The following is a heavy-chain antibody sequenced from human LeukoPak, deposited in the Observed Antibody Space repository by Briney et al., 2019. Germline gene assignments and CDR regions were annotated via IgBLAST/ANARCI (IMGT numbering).Heavy chain of an antibody. V-gene: IGHV4-4*02. CDR3: ARKGGSGSYYNWFDP. D-gene: IGHD3-10*01. Sequence: SETLSLTCAVSGGSISSSNWWRWVRQPPGKGLEWIGEIYHSGSTNYNPSLKSRVTISVDKSKNQFSLKLSSVTAADTAVYYCARKGGSGSYYNWFDPWGQGTLVTVSS. CDR1: GGSISSSNW. CDR2: IYHSGST. J-gene: IGHJ5*02.